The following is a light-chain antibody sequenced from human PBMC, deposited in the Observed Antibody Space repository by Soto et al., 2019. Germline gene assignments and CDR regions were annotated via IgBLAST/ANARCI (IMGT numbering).Light chain of an antibody. CDR2: TAS. CDR1: QSVSNNY. Sequence: EIVLTQSPDTLSLSPGERATLSCRASQSVSNNYLSWYQQKPGQAPRLLIYTASTRATSIPDRFSGSGSGTDFTLTISSLEPEDFAVYYCQQYASPPTRYTFGQGTKLEIK. CDR3: QQYASPPTRYT. J-gene: IGKJ2*01. V-gene: IGKV3-20*01.